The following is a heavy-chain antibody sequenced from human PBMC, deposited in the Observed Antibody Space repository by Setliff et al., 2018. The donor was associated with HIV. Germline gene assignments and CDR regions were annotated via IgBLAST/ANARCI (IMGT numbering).Heavy chain of an antibody. J-gene: IGHJ4*02. Sequence: GSLRLSCAASGFTFSNYGMHWVRQAPGKGLEWVAVIWYDGNNKYYAESVRGRFTLSRDNSGNTLYLQMTSLRAEDTAIYYCAKAWGSGYPSFESALMFDVWGQGTLVTVSS. CDR3: AKAWGSGYPSFESALMFDV. V-gene: IGHV3-33*06. CDR1: GFTFSNYG. CDR2: IWYDGNNK. D-gene: IGHD3-3*01.